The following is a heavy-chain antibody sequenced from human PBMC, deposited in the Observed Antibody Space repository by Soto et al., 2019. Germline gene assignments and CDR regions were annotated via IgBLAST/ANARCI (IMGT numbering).Heavy chain of an antibody. CDR1: GGTFTKYA. Sequence: QVQLVQSGAAVRKPGSSVKVSCKASGGTFTKYAITWVRQAPRQGLEWMGGIVPLPGTTNYAQKFRGRVTISADESTSTAYLELSSLRSEDTAVYYGASGVGGIGGSIGWGDYALDVWGQGNMVLVSS. V-gene: IGHV1-69*01. D-gene: IGHD3-10*01. CDR3: ASGVGGIGGSIGWGDYALDV. CDR2: IVPLPGTT. J-gene: IGHJ3*01.